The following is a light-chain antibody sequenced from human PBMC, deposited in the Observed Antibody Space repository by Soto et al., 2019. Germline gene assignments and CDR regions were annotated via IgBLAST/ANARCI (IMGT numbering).Light chain of an antibody. Sequence: DIQMTHSPTSLPASVGDRDTITCRASQSISNWLAWYQPKPGTAPKVLIYHASNLQSGVPSRFSGSGSGTEFTLIIFSLKHDDFDDYYCQPYNSYWFAHRTKV. CDR3: QPYNSYW. J-gene: IGKJ1*01. V-gene: IGKV1-5*01. CDR2: HAS. CDR1: QSISNW.